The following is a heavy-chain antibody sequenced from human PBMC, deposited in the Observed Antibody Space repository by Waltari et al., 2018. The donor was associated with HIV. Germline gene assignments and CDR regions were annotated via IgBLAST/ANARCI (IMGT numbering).Heavy chain of an antibody. CDR1: GFTFSTYG. J-gene: IGHJ4*02. CDR3: VSRLYGAYGAVY. D-gene: IGHD4-17*01. Sequence: EVQLLESGGGLVQPGGSLRLSCAASGFTFSTYGMTWVRQAPGKGLEWVSGISASGGSTYYADSVKGRFTISRDNSKNTLYLQMNSLRAEDTAVYYCVSRLYGAYGAVYWGQGTLVTVSS. CDR2: ISASGGST. V-gene: IGHV3-23*01.